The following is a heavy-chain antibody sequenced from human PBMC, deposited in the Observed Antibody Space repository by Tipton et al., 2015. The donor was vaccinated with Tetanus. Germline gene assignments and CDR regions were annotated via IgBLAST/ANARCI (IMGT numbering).Heavy chain of an antibody. D-gene: IGHD1-26*01. Sequence: TLSLTCSVSGDSINSGDYYWRWIRPPPGQGLEWLGYSYYSGSTYSTPSLKSRVTISIDTSKNQFSLSLSSVTAADTSVYYCSSSPGNLDLAGFDSWGRVTLVTVSS. CDR3: SSSPGNLDLAGFDS. CDR1: GDSINSGDYY. V-gene: IGHV4-30-4*01. J-gene: IGHJ4*02. CDR2: SYYSGST.